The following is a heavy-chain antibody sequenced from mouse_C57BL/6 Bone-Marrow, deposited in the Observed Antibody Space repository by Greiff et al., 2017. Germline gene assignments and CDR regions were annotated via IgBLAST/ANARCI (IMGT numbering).Heavy chain of an antibody. J-gene: IGHJ1*03. CDR2: IDPSDSYT. Sequence: VQLQQPGAELVKPGASVKLSCKASGYTFTSYWMQWVKQRPGQGLEWIGEIDPSDSYTNYNHKFKGKATLTVDTSSSTAYMQLSSLTSEDSAVYYCARSGDASYWYFDVWGTGTTVTVSS. V-gene: IGHV1-50*01. D-gene: IGHD3-3*01. CDR3: ARSGDASYWYFDV. CDR1: GYTFTSYW.